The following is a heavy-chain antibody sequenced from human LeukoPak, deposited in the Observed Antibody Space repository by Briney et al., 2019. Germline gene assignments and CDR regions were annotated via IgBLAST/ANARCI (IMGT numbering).Heavy chain of an antibody. V-gene: IGHV3-48*01. J-gene: IGHJ5*02. CDR2: ISSSSSTT. Sequence: GGSLRLSCAASGFTFSSYSMNWVRQAPGKGLEWVSYISSSSSTTYYADSVKGRFTISRDNSKNTLYLQMNSLRAEDTAVYYCANAEAVAGSWGQGTLVTVSP. CDR1: GFTFSSYS. CDR3: ANAEAVAGS. D-gene: IGHD6-19*01.